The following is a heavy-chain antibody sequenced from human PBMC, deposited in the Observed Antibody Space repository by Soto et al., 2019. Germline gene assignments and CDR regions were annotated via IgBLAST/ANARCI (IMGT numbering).Heavy chain of an antibody. D-gene: IGHD3-22*01. CDR1: GYTFTSYD. Sequence: ASVKVSCKASGYTFTSYDINWGRQATGQGLEWMGWMNPNSGNTGYAQKFQGRVTMTRNTSISTAYMELSSLRSEDTAVYYCARPTYYYDSSGGPPDYWGQGTLVTV. J-gene: IGHJ4*02. CDR3: ARPTYYYDSSGGPPDY. CDR2: MNPNSGNT. V-gene: IGHV1-8*01.